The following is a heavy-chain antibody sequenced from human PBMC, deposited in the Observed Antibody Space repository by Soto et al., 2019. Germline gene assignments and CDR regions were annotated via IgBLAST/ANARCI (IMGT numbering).Heavy chain of an antibody. CDR1: GGTSRSYT. V-gene: IGHV1-69*02. Sequence: QVQLVQSGAEVKKPGSSVKVSCRPSGGTSRSYTITWVRQAPEQGLEYMGRIIPIFDETDYTQHFQGRLTITADKSTSTAYMELSSLESEGTAVYYCARIPDSWGQGTLVAVSS. D-gene: IGHD2-21*01. J-gene: IGHJ4*02. CDR3: ARIPDS. CDR2: IIPIFDET.